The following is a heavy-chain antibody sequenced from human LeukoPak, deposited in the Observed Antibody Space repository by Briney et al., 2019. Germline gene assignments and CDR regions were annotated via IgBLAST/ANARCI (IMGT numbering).Heavy chain of an antibody. V-gene: IGHV4-4*07. CDR3: AREGAFGYSSPMDI. CDR1: GGSNSSYY. CDR2: IYTSGST. D-gene: IGHD6-13*01. Sequence: SETLSLTCTVSGGSNSSYYWSWIRQPAGKGLEWIGRIYTSGSTNYNPSLKSRVTMSVDTSKNQFSLKLSSVTAADTAVYYCAREGAFGYSSPMDIWGQGTMVTVSS. J-gene: IGHJ3*02.